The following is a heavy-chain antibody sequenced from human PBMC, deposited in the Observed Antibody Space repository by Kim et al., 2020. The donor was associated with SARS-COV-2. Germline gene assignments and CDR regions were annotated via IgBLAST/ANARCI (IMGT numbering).Heavy chain of an antibody. Sequence: RFSQKFQARVSITMDTSATTAYLELSGLRSEDSAVYYCAREAVAGSFDYWGQGTLVTVSS. CDR3: AREAVAGSFDY. V-gene: IGHV1-3*01. J-gene: IGHJ4*02. D-gene: IGHD6-19*01.